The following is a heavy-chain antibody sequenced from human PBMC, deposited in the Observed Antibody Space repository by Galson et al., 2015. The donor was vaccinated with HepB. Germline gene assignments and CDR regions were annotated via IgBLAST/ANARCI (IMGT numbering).Heavy chain of an antibody. J-gene: IGHJ6*02. CDR3: ARDEEGNYYYYGMDV. CDR1: GFTFSSYW. V-gene: IGHV3-74*01. Sequence: SLRLSCAASGFTFSSYWMHWVRHAPGKGLVWVSRTNSDGSSTSYADSVKGRFTISRDNAKNTLYLQMNSLRAEDTAVYYCARDEEGNYYYYGMDVWGQGTTVTVSS. CDR2: TNSDGSST.